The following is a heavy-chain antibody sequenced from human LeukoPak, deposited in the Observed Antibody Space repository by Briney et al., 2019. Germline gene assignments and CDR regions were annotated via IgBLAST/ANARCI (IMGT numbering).Heavy chain of an antibody. V-gene: IGHV3-23*01. Sequence: GGSLRLSCAASGFTFSSYAMSWVRQAPGRGLEWVSAISGSGGSTYYADSVKGRFTISRDNSKNTLYLQMNSLRADDTAVYYCAKGLGGSGEFDYWGQGTLVTVSS. J-gene: IGHJ4*02. D-gene: IGHD3-16*01. CDR3: AKGLGGSGEFDY. CDR2: ISGSGGST. CDR1: GFTFSSYA.